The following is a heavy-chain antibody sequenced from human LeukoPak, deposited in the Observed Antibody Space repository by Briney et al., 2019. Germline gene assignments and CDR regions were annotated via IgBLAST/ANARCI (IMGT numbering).Heavy chain of an antibody. CDR3: ARGRDHAFDI. CDR1: GLAFSSSA. CDR2: SSASSGDV. J-gene: IGHJ3*02. V-gene: IGHV3-48*01. Sequence: GGSLRLSCAASGLAFSSSAMNWVRQTPGKGLEWLSYSSASSGDVYYADSVKGRFTISRDNAKSSLYLQMNSLTAEDTAIYFCARGRDHAFDIWGQGTRVTVSS.